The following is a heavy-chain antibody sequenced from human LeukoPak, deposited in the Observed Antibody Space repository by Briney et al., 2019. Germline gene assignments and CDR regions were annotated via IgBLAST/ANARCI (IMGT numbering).Heavy chain of an antibody. J-gene: IGHJ6*02. CDR2: IIPIFGTA. D-gene: IGHD3-22*01. CDR1: GGTFSSYA. V-gene: IGHV1-69*13. CDR3: ALGRYYDSSGYGTYYYYGMDV. Sequence: GASVKVSCKASGGTFSSYAISWVRQAPGQGLEWMGGIIPIFGTANYAQKFQGRVTVTADESTSTAYMELGSLRSEDTAVYYCALGRYYDSSGYGTYYYYGMDVWGQGTTVTVSS.